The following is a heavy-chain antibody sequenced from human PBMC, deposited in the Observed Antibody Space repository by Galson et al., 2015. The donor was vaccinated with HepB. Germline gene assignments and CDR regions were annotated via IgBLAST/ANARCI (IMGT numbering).Heavy chain of an antibody. Sequence: SLRLSCAASGFTFSSYGTHWVRQAPGKGLEWVAVISYDGSNKYYADSVKGRFTISRDNSKNTLYLQMNSLRAEDTAVYYCAKVRTYCGGDCLYYFDYWGQGTLVTVSS. CDR3: AKVRTYCGGDCLYYFDY. V-gene: IGHV3-30*18. D-gene: IGHD2-21*01. J-gene: IGHJ4*02. CDR1: GFTFSSYG. CDR2: ISYDGSNK.